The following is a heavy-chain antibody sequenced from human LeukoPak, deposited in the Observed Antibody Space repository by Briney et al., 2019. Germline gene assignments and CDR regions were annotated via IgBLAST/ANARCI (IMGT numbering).Heavy chain of an antibody. Sequence: SGTLSLTCTVSGGSISISSYYCGWIRQPPGKGLEWIGNCYLSGSTYYNPSLKSRVTISVETSKNQFSLKLSSVTAADTAVYYCARQDSSGWYGSFDYWGQGTLVTVSS. CDR1: GGSISISSYY. CDR3: ARQDSSGWYGSFDY. J-gene: IGHJ4*02. D-gene: IGHD6-19*01. V-gene: IGHV4-39*01. CDR2: CYLSGST.